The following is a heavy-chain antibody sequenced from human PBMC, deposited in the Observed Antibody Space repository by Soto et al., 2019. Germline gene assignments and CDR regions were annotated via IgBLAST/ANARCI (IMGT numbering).Heavy chain of an antibody. V-gene: IGHV4-39*01. Sequence: SETLSLTCTVSGGSISSSSYYWGWIRQPPGKGLEWIGSIYYSGSTYYNPSLKSRVTISVDTSKNQFSLKLSSVTAADTAAYYCARHVNYYFDYWGQGTLVTVSS. CDR1: GGSISSSSYY. CDR3: ARHVNYYFDY. J-gene: IGHJ4*02. CDR2: IYYSGST.